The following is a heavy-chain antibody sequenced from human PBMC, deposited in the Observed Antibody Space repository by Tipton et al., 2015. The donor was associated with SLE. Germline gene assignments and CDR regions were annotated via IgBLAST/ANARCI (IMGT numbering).Heavy chain of an antibody. Sequence: TLSLTCTVSGGSISSHYWSWIRQPPGKGLEWIGYIYYSGSTNYNPSLKSRVTISVDTSKNQFSLKLSSVTAADTAVYYCARYSDFWSGYYLYWGQGTLVTVSS. CDR3: ARYSDFWSGYYLY. CDR2: IYYSGST. CDR1: GGSISSHY. J-gene: IGHJ4*02. V-gene: IGHV4-59*11. D-gene: IGHD3-3*01.